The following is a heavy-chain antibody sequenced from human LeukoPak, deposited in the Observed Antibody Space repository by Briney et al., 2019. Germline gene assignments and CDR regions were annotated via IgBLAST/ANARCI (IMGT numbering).Heavy chain of an antibody. CDR2: IYPGGGT. J-gene: IGHJ3*02. Sequence: GGSLRLSCAASGFTVSSNYMSWVRQAPGKGLEWVSVIYPGGGTYYADSVKGRFTISRHNSENTLDLQMNSLRVEDTAVYYCARGPWAAAGGSIDGLDIWGQGTMVTVSS. V-gene: IGHV3-53*04. CDR1: GFTVSSNY. D-gene: IGHD6-13*01. CDR3: ARGPWAAAGGSIDGLDI.